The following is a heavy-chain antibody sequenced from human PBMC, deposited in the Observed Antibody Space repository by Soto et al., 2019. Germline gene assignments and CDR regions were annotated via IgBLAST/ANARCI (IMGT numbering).Heavy chain of an antibody. Sequence: TLSLTCAVSGDSIISDKWWSWVRQAPGKGLEWIGEIHHSGNSNYNPSLKSRVIISADRSKNQFSLNLSSVTDADTAVYFCARGERQQQRDFWGQGTLVTVSS. J-gene: IGHJ1*01. CDR3: ARGERQQQRDF. CDR1: GDSIISDKW. CDR2: IHHSGNS. D-gene: IGHD6-25*01. V-gene: IGHV4-4*01.